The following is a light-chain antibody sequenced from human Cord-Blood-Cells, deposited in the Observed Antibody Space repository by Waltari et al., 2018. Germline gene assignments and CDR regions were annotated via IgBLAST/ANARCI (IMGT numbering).Light chain of an antibody. CDR1: SSDVGGYNY. V-gene: IGLV2-14*01. Sequence: QSALTQPASVSGSPGQSITISCPGTSSDVGGYNYVPWYQQHPGKAPKLMIYDVSKRPSGVSNRFSGSKSGNTASLTISGLQAEDEADYYCSSYTSSSTWVFGTGTKVTVL. J-gene: IGLJ1*01. CDR3: SSYTSSSTWV. CDR2: DVS.